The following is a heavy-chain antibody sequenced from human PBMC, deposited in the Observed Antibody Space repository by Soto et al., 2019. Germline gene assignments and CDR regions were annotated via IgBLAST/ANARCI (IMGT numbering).Heavy chain of an antibody. D-gene: IGHD6-13*01. Sequence: PGGSLRLSCAASGFTFSSYAMSWVRQAPGKGLEWVSAISGSGGSTYYADSVKGRFTISRDNSKNTLYLQMNSLRAEDTAVYYCAKDLPGIAAAGPAYFDYWGKGTLVTVSS. CDR2: ISGSGGST. V-gene: IGHV3-23*01. CDR1: GFTFSSYA. CDR3: AKDLPGIAAAGPAYFDY. J-gene: IGHJ4*02.